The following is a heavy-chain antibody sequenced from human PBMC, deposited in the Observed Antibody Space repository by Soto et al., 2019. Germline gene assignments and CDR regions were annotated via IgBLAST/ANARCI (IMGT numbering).Heavy chain of an antibody. CDR1: GGSISSSSYY. V-gene: IGHV4-39*01. D-gene: IGHD6-19*01. J-gene: IGHJ6*02. CDR2: IYYSGST. CDR3: ARLVSESSIAVDNPRPDYYYYYGMDV. Sequence: SETLSLTCTVSGGSISSSSYYWGWIRQPPGKGLEWIGSIYYSGSTYYNPSLKSRVTISVDTSKNQFSLKLSSVTAADTAVYYCARLVSESSIAVDNPRPDYYYYYGMDVWGQGTTVTVSS.